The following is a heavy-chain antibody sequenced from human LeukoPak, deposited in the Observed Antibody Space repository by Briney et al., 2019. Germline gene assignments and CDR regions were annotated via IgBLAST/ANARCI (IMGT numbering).Heavy chain of an antibody. CDR2: ISSSSSYI. D-gene: IGHD5-18*01. Sequence: GGSLRLSCAASGFTFSSYAMHWVRQAPGKGLEWVSSISSSSSYIYYADSVKGRFTISRDNAKNSLYLQMNSLRAEDTAVYYCAREGYSYGYWDYWGQGTLVTVSS. J-gene: IGHJ4*02. V-gene: IGHV3-21*01. CDR3: AREGYSYGYWDY. CDR1: GFTFSSYA.